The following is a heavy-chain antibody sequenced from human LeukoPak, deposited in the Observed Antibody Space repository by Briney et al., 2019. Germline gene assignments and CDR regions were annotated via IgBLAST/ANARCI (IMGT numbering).Heavy chain of an antibody. V-gene: IGHV3-49*04. J-gene: IGHJ4*02. CDR1: GLNFGDDYA. Sequence: GGSLRLSCTTSGLNFGDDYAMSWVRQAPGKGLEWVGFIRREAYGGTPEYAASVRGRFTISRDESKSIAYLQMSSLKTEDTAVYYCTTSKRGHTYGHDYWGQGTLVTVSS. CDR2: IRREAYGGTP. CDR3: TTSKRGHTYGHDY. D-gene: IGHD5-18*01.